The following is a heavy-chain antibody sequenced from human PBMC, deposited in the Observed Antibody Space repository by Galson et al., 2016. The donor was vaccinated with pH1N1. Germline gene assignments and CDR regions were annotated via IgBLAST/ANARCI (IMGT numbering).Heavy chain of an antibody. CDR1: CYTVSNYG. Sequence: SVKVSCKSSCYTVSNYGLTWVRQAPGQGLEWMGCISAYDGNTINAQRFQGRVTMTTDTSTSTADMELGSLRQDDTAIYYCARDRGAFDIWGQGTMVTVSS. J-gene: IGHJ3*02. CDR3: ARDRGAFDI. CDR2: ISAYDGNT. D-gene: IGHD3-10*01. V-gene: IGHV1-18*01.